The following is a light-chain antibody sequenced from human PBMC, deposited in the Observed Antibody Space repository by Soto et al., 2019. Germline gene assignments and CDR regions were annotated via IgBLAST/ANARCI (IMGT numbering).Light chain of an antibody. CDR1: QSVRDNY. CDR2: GAS. J-gene: IGKJ1*01. CDR3: QQYGSSPT. Sequence: EIVLTQSPGTLSLSPGERATLSCRASQSVRDNYLAWYQQKPGQAPSLLIYGASSRATGISDRFIGSGSGTDFTLTISRLEPEDFAVYYCQQYGSSPTFGRGTKVEIK. V-gene: IGKV3-20*01.